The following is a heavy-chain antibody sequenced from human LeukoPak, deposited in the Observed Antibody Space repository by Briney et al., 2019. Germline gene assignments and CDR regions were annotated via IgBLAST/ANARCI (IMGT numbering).Heavy chain of an antibody. D-gene: IGHD2-2*02. Sequence: SETLSLTCTVSGGSISSSSYYWGWIRQPTGKGLEWIGSIYYSGSTYYNPSLKSRVTISVDTSKNQFSLKLSSVTAADTAVYYCARSPIPLLYFDYWGQGTLVSVSS. CDR2: IYYSGST. CDR1: GGSISSSSYY. V-gene: IGHV4-39*07. J-gene: IGHJ4*02. CDR3: ARSPIPLLYFDY.